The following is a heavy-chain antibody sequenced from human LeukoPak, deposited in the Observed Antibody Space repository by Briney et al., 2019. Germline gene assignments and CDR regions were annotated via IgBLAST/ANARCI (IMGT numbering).Heavy chain of an antibody. D-gene: IGHD3-10*01. CDR1: GFSLSNYW. CDR3: AWYGVTHGLDV. V-gene: IGHV3-7*01. CDR2: INQDGSDK. Sequence: GGSLRLSCGASGFSLSNYWMSWVRQAPGKGLEWVANINQDGSDKYYVDSVMGRFTIPKDNAKNSVYLQMNSLRPEDTAIYYCAWYGVTHGLDVWGQGTTVTVSS. J-gene: IGHJ6*02.